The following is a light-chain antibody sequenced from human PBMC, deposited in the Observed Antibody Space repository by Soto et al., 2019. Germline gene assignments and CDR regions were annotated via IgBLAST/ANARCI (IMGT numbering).Light chain of an antibody. CDR1: QSVSSN. J-gene: IGKJ2*01. V-gene: IGKV3-15*01. CDR3: QQYNNWYT. Sequence: EIVMTQSPATLSVSPGERATLSCRASQSVSSNLAWYQQKPDQAPRLLIYGASTRATGIPARFSGSVSGTEFTLTISSLQSEDFAVYYCQQYNNWYTFGQGTKLEIK. CDR2: GAS.